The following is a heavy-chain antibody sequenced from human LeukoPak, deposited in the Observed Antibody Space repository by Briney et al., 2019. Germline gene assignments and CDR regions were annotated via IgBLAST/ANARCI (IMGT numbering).Heavy chain of an antibody. V-gene: IGHV1-2*02. CDR1: GYTFTGYY. J-gene: IGHJ3*02. CDR3: AREGNYGVYAFDI. Sequence: ASVKVSCKASGYTFTGYYMHWVRQAPGQGLEWTGWINPNSGGTNYAQKFQGRVTMTRDTSISTAYMELRSLRSDDTAVYYCAREGNYGVYAFDIWGQGTMVTVSS. CDR2: INPNSGGT. D-gene: IGHD4-17*01.